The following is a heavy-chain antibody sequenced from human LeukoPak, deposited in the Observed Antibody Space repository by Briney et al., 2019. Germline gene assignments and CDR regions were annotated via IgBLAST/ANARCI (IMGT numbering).Heavy chain of an antibody. CDR3: ARGAKINTVISPGEY. CDR1: GGSFSGYY. Sequence: SETLSLTCAVYGGSFSGYYWSWIRQPPGKGREWIGEINHSGSTNYNPSLKSRVTISVDTSKNQFSLKLTSVTAADTAVYYCARGAKINTVISPGEYWGQGALVTVSS. V-gene: IGHV4-34*01. D-gene: IGHD7-27*01. J-gene: IGHJ4*02. CDR2: INHSGST.